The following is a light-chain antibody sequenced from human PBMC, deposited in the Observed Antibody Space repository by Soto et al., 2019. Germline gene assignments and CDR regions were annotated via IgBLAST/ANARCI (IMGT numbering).Light chain of an antibody. V-gene: IGKV3-15*01. CDR2: GAS. J-gene: IGKJ4*01. CDR3: QQYNTWPLT. CDR1: QGVTTN. Sequence: EIVMTQSPATLSVSPGERATLSCRASQGVTTNLAWYQQQPGQPPRLLIYGASTRATGIPARFSGSGSGTEFTLTISSLQSEDCAVYYCQQYNTWPLTFGGGTKVEIK.